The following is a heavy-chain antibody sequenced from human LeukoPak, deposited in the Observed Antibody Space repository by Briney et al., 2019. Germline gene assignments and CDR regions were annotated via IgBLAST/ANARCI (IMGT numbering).Heavy chain of an antibody. D-gene: IGHD5-24*01. Sequence: GASVKVSCKASGYTFTSYDINWVRQATGQGLEWMGRMNPNSGNTGYAQKFQGRVTITRNTSISTAYMELSSLRSEDTAVYYCARVGDGLNDAFDIWGQGTMVTVSS. CDR2: MNPNSGNT. V-gene: IGHV1-8*03. CDR1: GYTFTSYD. J-gene: IGHJ3*02. CDR3: ARVGDGLNDAFDI.